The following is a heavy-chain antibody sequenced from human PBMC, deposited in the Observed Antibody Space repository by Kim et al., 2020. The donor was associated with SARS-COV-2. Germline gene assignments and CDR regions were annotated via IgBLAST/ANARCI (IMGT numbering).Heavy chain of an antibody. CDR3: VEYSSSSGVY. V-gene: IGHV3-30*02. D-gene: IGHD6-6*01. J-gene: IGHJ4*02. CDR2: K. Sequence: KYNADAVKGRFTISRDNSKNTLYLQMNSLRAEDTAVYYCVEYSSSSGVYWGQGTLVTVSS.